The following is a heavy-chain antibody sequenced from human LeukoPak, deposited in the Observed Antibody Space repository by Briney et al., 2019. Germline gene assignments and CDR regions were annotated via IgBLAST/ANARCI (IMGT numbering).Heavy chain of an antibody. CDR3: AKTGGTSGWQRGLGY. V-gene: IGHV3-23*01. CDR1: GFSVTNNY. CDR2: ITDSGDST. Sequence: GGSLILSCAVFGFSVTNNYMSWVRQAPGKGLEWVSGITDSGDSTYYADSVKGRFTISRDNSKNTLYLQMNSLRAEDTAVYNCAKTGGTSGWQRGLGYWGQGTLVTVSS. J-gene: IGHJ4*02. D-gene: IGHD6-19*01.